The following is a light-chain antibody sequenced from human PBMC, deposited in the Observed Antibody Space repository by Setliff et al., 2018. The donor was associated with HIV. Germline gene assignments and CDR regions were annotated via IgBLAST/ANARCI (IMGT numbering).Light chain of an antibody. V-gene: IGLV1-40*01. Sequence: QSVLTQPPSVSGAPGQRVTISCTGRSSNIGSGYDVHWYQHLPGTAPKLLIYGNNNRPSGVPDRFSGSKSGTSASLAITGLQAEDEADYYCQSYDSSLSADGFGAGTKGTVL. CDR3: QSYDSSLSADG. CDR2: GNN. CDR1: SSNIGSGYD. J-gene: IGLJ1*01.